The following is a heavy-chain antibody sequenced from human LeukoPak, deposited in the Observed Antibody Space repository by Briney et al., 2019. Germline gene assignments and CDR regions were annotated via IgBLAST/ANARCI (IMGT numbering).Heavy chain of an antibody. V-gene: IGHV1-2*02. J-gene: IGHJ4*02. CDR2: INPNSDGT. CDR1: GYTFTGYY. Sequence: ASVEVSCKASGYTFTGYYMHWVRQAPGQGLEWMGWINPNSDGTNYAQKFQGRVTMTRDTSISTAYMELSRLRPDDTAVYYCASGNYSGYWDQGTLVTVSS. CDR3: ASGNYSGY. D-gene: IGHD1-26*01.